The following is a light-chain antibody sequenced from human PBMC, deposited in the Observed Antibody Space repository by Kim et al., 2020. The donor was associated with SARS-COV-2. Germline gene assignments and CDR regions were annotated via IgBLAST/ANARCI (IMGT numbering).Light chain of an antibody. V-gene: IGKV3-11*01. CDR1: HSVTNY. CDR2: DTS. J-gene: IGKJ4*01. Sequence: WSPVERATLPCRASHSVTNYLAWYQQKPGQAPRLLIYDTSNRATDIQARFSGRGSGTEFTLTISSLEPEEFAFYYCQQRSNWPLTFGGGTKVDIK. CDR3: QQRSNWPLT.